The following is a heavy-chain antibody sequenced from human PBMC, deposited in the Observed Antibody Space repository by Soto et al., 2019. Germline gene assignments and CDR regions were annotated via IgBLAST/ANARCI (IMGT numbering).Heavy chain of an antibody. D-gene: IGHD6-13*01. CDR3: ARDYSSDY. CDR2: INAGNGNT. CDR1: GYTFTSYA. J-gene: IGHJ4*02. V-gene: IGHV1-3*01. Sequence: QVQLVQSGAEVKKPGASVKVSCKASGYTFTSYAMHWVRQAPGQRLEWMGWINAGNGNTKYLQKFQGRVTITRDTSASTAYMELSSLRSEDTAVYYCARDYSSDYWGQGTLVTVSS.